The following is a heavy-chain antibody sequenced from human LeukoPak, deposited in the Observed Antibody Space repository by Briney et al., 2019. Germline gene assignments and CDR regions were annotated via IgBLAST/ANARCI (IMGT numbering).Heavy chain of an antibody. Sequence: GGSLRLPCAASGFTFSTYWMHWVRQAPGKGLVWLSRISSDGSSTNYADSVKGRFTISRDNAKNTLYLQMDSLRAEDTAVYYCARDYGEGGYYFDYWGQGTLVTVSS. V-gene: IGHV3-74*01. CDR2: ISSDGSST. J-gene: IGHJ4*02. CDR3: ARDYGEGGYYFDY. CDR1: GFTFSTYW. D-gene: IGHD4-17*01.